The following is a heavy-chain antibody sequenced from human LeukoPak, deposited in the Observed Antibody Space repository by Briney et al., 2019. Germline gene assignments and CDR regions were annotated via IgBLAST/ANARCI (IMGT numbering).Heavy chain of an antibody. J-gene: IGHJ4*02. V-gene: IGHV4-34*01. Sequence: SETLSLTCAVYGGSFSGYYWSWIRQPPGKGLEWIGESNHSGSTNYNPSLKSRVTISVDTSKNQFSLKLSSVTAADTAVYYCARGSGGYYYGSGSHTDFDYWGRGTLVTVSS. D-gene: IGHD3-10*01. CDR2: SNHSGST. CDR3: ARGSGGYYYGSGSHTDFDY. CDR1: GGSFSGYY.